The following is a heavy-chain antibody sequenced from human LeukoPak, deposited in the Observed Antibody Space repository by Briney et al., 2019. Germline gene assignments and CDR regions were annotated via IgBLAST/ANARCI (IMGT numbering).Heavy chain of an antibody. CDR1: GYTFTGYY. D-gene: IGHD2-2*01. Sequence: ASVKVSCQASGYTFTGYYMHWVRQAPGQGLAWVGWINPNSGGTIYAQKFQGRVTMTRDTSISTAYMELSRLRSDDTAVYYCARDEGYCSSASCSAELDYRGQGTLVTGSS. CDR2: INPNSGGT. CDR3: ARDEGYCSSASCSAELDY. J-gene: IGHJ4*02. V-gene: IGHV1-2*02.